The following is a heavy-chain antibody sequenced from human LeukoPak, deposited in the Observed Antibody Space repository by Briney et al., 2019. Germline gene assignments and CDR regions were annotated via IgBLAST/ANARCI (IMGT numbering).Heavy chain of an antibody. CDR1: GFTVSSNY. CDR3: ARDRIAVAGIPFDY. V-gene: IGHV3-53*01. Sequence: GGSLRLSCAASGFTVSSNYMSWVRQAPGKGLEWVSVIYSGGSTYYADSVKGRFTISRDNSKNTLYLQMNSRRAEDTAVYYCARDRIAVAGIPFDYWGQGTLVTVSS. CDR2: IYSGGST. D-gene: IGHD6-19*01. J-gene: IGHJ4*02.